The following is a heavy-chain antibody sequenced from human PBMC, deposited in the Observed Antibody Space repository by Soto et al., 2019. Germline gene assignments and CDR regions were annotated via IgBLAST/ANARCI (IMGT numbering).Heavy chain of an antibody. J-gene: IGHJ4*02. Sequence: SVKVSCKASGGTFSSYAISWVRQAPGQGLEWTGGISPIFGTANYAQKFQGRVTITADESTSTAYMELSSLRSEDTAVYYCARGPERVVVAATAIDYWGQGTLVTVSS. V-gene: IGHV1-69*13. CDR3: ARGPERVVVAATAIDY. CDR2: ISPIFGTA. D-gene: IGHD2-15*01. CDR1: GGTFSSYA.